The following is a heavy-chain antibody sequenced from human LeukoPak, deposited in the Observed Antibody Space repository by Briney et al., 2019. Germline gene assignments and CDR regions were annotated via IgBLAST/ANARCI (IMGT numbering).Heavy chain of an antibody. Sequence: GGSLRLPCAASGFTFSSYGMHWVRQAPGKGLEWVAVISSGGSNKYYADSVKGRFTISRDNFKNTLYLQMNSLRAEDTAVYYCAKTRPSIAVAGPFDYWGQGTLVTVSS. V-gene: IGHV3-30*18. CDR2: ISSGGSNK. CDR3: AKTRPSIAVAGPFDY. CDR1: GFTFSSYG. J-gene: IGHJ4*02. D-gene: IGHD6-19*01.